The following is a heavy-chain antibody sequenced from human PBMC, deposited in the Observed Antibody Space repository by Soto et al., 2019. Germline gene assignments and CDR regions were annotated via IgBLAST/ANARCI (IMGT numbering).Heavy chain of an antibody. CDR1: GDSVSSNSAA. Sequence: SQTLSLTCVISGDSVSSNSAAWNWIRQSPSRGLEWLGRTYYRSKWYSDYAVSVKSRIIINPDTSKNKFSLQLNSVTPADTAVYYCARDLMNPHRAFDLWGQGTMVTVSS. CDR2: TYYRSKWYS. CDR3: ARDLMNPHRAFDL. J-gene: IGHJ3*01. D-gene: IGHD3-9*01. V-gene: IGHV6-1*01.